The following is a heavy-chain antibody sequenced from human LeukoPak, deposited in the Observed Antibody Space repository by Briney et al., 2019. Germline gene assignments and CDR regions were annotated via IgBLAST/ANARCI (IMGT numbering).Heavy chain of an antibody. J-gene: IGHJ6*02. Sequence: GGSLRLSCAASGFTFSSYAMSWVRQAPGKGLEWVAVISYDGSNKYYADSVKGRFTISRDNSKNTLYLQMNSLRAEDTAVYYCARQTGYSTWNGMDVWGQGTTVTVSS. CDR2: ISYDGSNK. CDR3: ARQTGYSTWNGMDV. D-gene: IGHD6-13*01. V-gene: IGHV3-30-3*01. CDR1: GFTFSSYA.